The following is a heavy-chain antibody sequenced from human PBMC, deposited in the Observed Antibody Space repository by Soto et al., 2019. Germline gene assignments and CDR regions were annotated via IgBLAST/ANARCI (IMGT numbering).Heavy chain of an antibody. V-gene: IGHV4-31*03. Sequence: QVQLQESGPGPVKPSQTLSLTCTISGGSISSGGYYWSWIRQHPGKGLEWIGCIYYSGSTYYNPSLKSRVTISVDTSKNQFSLKLSSVTAADTAVYYCARGRVEMPTMPLDYWGQGTLVTVSS. CDR1: GGSISSGGYY. J-gene: IGHJ4*02. D-gene: IGHD1-1*01. CDR2: IYYSGST. CDR3: ARGRVEMPTMPLDY.